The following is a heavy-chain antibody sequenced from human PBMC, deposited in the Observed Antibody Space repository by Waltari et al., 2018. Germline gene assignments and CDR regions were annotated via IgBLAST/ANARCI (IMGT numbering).Heavy chain of an antibody. CDR3: TREGGNWNVYGY. J-gene: IGHJ4*02. Sequence: EVQLVESGGGLVQPGRSLRLSCTASGFTFGDYAMSWFRQAPGKGLEWVGFIRSKAYGGTTEYAAAVKGRFTISRDDSQSIAYLQMNSLKTEDTAVYYCTREGGNWNVYGYWGQGTLVTVSS. V-gene: IGHV3-49*03. CDR2: IRSKAYGGTT. D-gene: IGHD1-1*01. CDR1: GFTFGDYA.